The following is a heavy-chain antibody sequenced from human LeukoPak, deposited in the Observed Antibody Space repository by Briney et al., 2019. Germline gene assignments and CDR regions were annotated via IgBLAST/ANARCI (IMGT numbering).Heavy chain of an antibody. D-gene: IGHD3-3*01. J-gene: IGHJ4*02. CDR1: GFTFSNAW. Sequence: GGSLRLSCAASGFTFSNAWMSWVRQAPGKGLEWVGRIKSKTDGGTTDYAAPVKGRFTISRDDSKNTLYLQMNSLKTEDTAVYYCTTDSLNTIFGVVPFDYWGQGTLVTVSS. CDR2: IKSKTDGGTT. V-gene: IGHV3-15*01. CDR3: TTDSLNTIFGVVPFDY.